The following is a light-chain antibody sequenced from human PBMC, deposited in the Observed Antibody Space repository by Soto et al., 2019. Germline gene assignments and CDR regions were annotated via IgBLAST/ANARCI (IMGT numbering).Light chain of an antibody. V-gene: IGLV2-14*01. CDR3: ASWDDSLSGNYV. CDR1: SSDVGGYNF. Sequence: QSVLAQPASVSGSPGQSITISCTGTSSDVGGYNFVSWYQQHPGRAPKLLIYEVSRRPSGVSNRFSGSKSGDTASLTISGLQAEDEADYYCASWDDSLSGNYVFGTGTKVTVL. J-gene: IGLJ1*01. CDR2: EVS.